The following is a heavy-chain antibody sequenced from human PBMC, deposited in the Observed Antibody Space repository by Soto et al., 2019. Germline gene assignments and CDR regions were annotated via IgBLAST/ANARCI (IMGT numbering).Heavy chain of an antibody. CDR3: ASRYCSSSSCGPGLFDS. Sequence: EVQLLESGGGLVQPGGSLRLSCAASGFTFSSYVMSWVRQAPGKGLEWDSAISNSVSNTYYADSVKGRFTISRDNSKNTLYLQMNSLRVEDTAVYYCASRYCSSSSCGPGLFDSWGQGTLVTVSS. CDR2: ISNSVSNT. V-gene: IGHV3-23*01. CDR1: GFTFSSYV. D-gene: IGHD2-2*01. J-gene: IGHJ4*02.